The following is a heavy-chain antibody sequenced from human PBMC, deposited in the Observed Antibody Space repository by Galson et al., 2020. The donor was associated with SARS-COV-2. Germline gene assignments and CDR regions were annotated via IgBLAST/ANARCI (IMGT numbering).Heavy chain of an antibody. Sequence: GESLKISCAASGFTFSSYGMHWVRQAPGKGLEWVAMISYDGSNKYYTDSVEGRFIISRDNSKNTLYLQTNSLTAEDTALYYCAKDEGNGYIYYFDSWGQGTLVTVSS. J-gene: IGHJ4*02. CDR1: GFTFSSYG. CDR2: ISYDGSNK. V-gene: IGHV3-30*18. D-gene: IGHD5-12*01. CDR3: AKDEGNGYIYYFDS.